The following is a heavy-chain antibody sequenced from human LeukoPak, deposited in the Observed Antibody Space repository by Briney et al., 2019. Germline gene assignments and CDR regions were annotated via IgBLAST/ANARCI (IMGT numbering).Heavy chain of an antibody. CDR2: INPNSGGT. CDR1: GYTFTGYY. CDR3: SNYYGSGSYYSPMGEYFQH. J-gene: IGHJ1*01. Sequence: ASVKVSCKASGYTFTGYYMHWVRQAPGQGLEWMGWINPNSGGTNYAQKFQGRVTMTRDTSISTAYMELSRLRSDDTAVYYCSNYYGSGSYYSPMGEYFQHWGQGTLVTVSS. D-gene: IGHD3-10*01. V-gene: IGHV1-2*02.